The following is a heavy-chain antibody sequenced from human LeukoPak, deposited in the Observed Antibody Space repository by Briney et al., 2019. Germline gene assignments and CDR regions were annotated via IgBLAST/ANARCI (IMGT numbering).Heavy chain of an antibody. CDR2: ISTSGGST. Sequence: GGSLRLSCAASGLTFSNYGMSWVRQAPGKGLEWVSAISTSGGSTYYADSVKGRFTISRDNSKNTLYLQMDSLRAEDTAVYYCANHDYRDYWGQGTLVTVSS. CDR3: ANHDYRDY. CDR1: GLTFSNYG. D-gene: IGHD4-11*01. V-gene: IGHV3-23*01. J-gene: IGHJ4*02.